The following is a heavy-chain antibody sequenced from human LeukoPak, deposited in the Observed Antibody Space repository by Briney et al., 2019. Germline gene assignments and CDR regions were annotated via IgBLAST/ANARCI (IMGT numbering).Heavy chain of an antibody. CDR1: GASISSYY. J-gene: IGHJ4*02. CDR2: IYTSGST. D-gene: IGHD2-8*01. V-gene: IGHV4-4*07. Sequence: PSETLSLTCTVSGASISSYYWSWIRQPAGKGLEWIGRIYTSGSTNYNPSLQSRVTMSVDTSKNQFSLKLSSVTAADTAVYYCASFGVFQYLDYWGQGTLVTVSS. CDR3: ASFGVFQYLDY.